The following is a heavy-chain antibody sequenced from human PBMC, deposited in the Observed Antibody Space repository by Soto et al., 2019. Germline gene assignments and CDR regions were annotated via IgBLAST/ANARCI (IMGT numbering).Heavy chain of an antibody. J-gene: IGHJ4*02. CDR1: GFTLSTYS. CDR3: AKKCTVTTNYFDY. CDR2: IRVSGGST. V-gene: IGHV3-23*01. D-gene: IGHD4-17*01. Sequence: EVQLLESGGGLVQPGGCLRICCAASGFTLSTYSMSWVRQAPGKRLECVSTIRVSGGSTYSADSVKARFPISSDNSKNTLYLQMNSLRTEDTAVYYCAKKCTVTTNYFDYWGRGTLVTVSS.